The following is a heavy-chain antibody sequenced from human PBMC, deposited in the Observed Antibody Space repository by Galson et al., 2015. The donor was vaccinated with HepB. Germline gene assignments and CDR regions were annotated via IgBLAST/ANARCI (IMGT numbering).Heavy chain of an antibody. Sequence: SLRLSCAASGFTFSNYGMHWVRQTPGKGLEWVAVIWYDGSNKYYADSVKGRFTISRDNSKNTQNLQMNNLRAEGTAVYYCARDASSGDNLYFDHWGRGALVTVSS. CDR3: ARDASSGDNLYFDH. CDR2: IWYDGSNK. J-gene: IGHJ2*01. D-gene: IGHD2-21*02. CDR1: GFTFSNYG. V-gene: IGHV3-33*01.